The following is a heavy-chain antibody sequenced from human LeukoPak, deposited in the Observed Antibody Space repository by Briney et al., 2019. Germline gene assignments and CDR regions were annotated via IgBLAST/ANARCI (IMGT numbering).Heavy chain of an antibody. V-gene: IGHV1-46*01. Sequence: ASVKGSCKASGYTFTSYYMHWVRQAPGQGLEWMGIINPSGGSTSYAQKFQGRVTMTRDTSTSTVYMELSSLRSEDTAVYYCARADDYYDSSGYLFDYWGQGTLVTVSS. D-gene: IGHD3-22*01. J-gene: IGHJ4*02. CDR3: ARADDYYDSSGYLFDY. CDR2: INPSGGST. CDR1: GYTFTSYY.